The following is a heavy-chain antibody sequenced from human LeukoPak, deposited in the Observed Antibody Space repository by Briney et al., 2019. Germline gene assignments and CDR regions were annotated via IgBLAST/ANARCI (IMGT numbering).Heavy chain of an antibody. V-gene: IGHV4-59*08. CDR3: ARHVDGFNNIDAFDI. D-gene: IGHD1-14*01. J-gene: IGHJ3*02. CDR1: GGSISTHY. CDR2: IYYGGST. Sequence: SETLSLTCSVSGGSISTHYWSWIRQPPGKGLEWIGYIYYGGSTNYSPSLKSRVTISVDTSKNQFSLKLRSVTAADTAVYHCARHVDGFNNIDAFDIWGQGTMVTVSS.